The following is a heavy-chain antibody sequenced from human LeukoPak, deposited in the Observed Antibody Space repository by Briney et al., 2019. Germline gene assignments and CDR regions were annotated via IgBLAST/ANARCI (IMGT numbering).Heavy chain of an antibody. CDR3: ARVGYSSGWYN. Sequence: SETLSLTCTVSGGSISSYYWSWIRQPPGKGLEWIGYIYYSGSTNYNPSLKSRVTISVDTSKNQFSLKLSSVTAADTAVYYCARVGYSSGWYNWGQGTLVTVSS. J-gene: IGHJ4*02. V-gene: IGHV4-59*12. CDR1: GGSISSYY. D-gene: IGHD6-19*01. CDR2: IYYSGST.